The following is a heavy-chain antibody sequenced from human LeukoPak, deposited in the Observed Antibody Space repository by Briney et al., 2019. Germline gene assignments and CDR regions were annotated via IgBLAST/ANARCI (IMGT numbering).Heavy chain of an antibody. D-gene: IGHD3-10*01. CDR1: GFTVSSNY. CDR2: IYSGGST. V-gene: IGHV3-53*01. J-gene: IGHJ4*02. CDR3: ARGPSMVPNHFDY. Sequence: GGSLRLSCAASGFTVSSNYMSWVRQAPGKGLEWVSVIYSGGSTYYADSVKGRFTISRDNSKNTLYLQMNSLRAEDTAVYYCARGPSMVPNHFDYWGQGTPVTVSS.